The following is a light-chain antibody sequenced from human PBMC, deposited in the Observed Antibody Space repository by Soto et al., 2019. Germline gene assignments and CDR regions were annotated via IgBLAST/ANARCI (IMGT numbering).Light chain of an antibody. V-gene: IGKV3-15*01. CDR1: QSVSSY. CDR3: HQYNTWPFFT. Sequence: EIVMTQSPATLSVSPGERVTLSCRASQSVSSYLAWYQQKPGQPPRLLIYDASTRATGIPARFSGSGSGTEFHLTVTSLQSEDFAIYYCHQYNTWPFFTFGPGTRVDI. J-gene: IGKJ3*01. CDR2: DAS.